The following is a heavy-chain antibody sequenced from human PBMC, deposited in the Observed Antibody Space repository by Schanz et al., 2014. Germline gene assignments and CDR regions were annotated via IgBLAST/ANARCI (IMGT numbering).Heavy chain of an antibody. CDR1: GFTLSNSD. CDR3: ARGGYGSGSYREFDY. V-gene: IGHV3-30-3*01. CDR2: ISYDGSNK. J-gene: IGHJ4*02. D-gene: IGHD3-10*01. Sequence: VQLVESGGGLVQPGGSLRLSCAASGFTLSNSDMHWVRQGTGKGLEWVAVISYDGSNKYYADSVKGRFTISRDNSKNTLYLQMNSLRAEDTAVYYCARGGYGSGSYREFDYWGQGTLVTVSS.